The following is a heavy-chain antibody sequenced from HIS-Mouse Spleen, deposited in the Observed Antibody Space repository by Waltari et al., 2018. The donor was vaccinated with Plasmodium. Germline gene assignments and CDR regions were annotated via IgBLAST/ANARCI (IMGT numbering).Heavy chain of an antibody. CDR2: ITHSGST. CDR3: ARAYYDLWSGYRFDY. CDR1: GGSFSGYY. D-gene: IGHD3-3*01. Sequence: QVQLQQWGAGLLKPSETLSLTCAVYGGSFSGYYWSWIRQPPGKGREWIGEITHSGSTNYNPSLKGRVTISVDTSKNQFSLKLSSVTAADTAVYYCARAYYDLWSGYRFDYWGQGTLATVSS. J-gene: IGHJ4*02. V-gene: IGHV4-34*01.